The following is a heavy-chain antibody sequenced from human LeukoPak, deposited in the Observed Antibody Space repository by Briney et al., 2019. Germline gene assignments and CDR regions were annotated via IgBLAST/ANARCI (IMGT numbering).Heavy chain of an antibody. CDR2: INHSGST. J-gene: IGHJ6*02. Sequence: SETLSLTCAVYGGSFSGYYWSWIRQPPGKGLEWIGEINHSGSTNYNPSLKSRVTISVDTSKNQFSLKLSSVTAADTAVYYCARGGTYYYGSGSRNPYYYGMDVWGQGTTVTVSS. CDR3: ARGGTYYYGSGSRNPYYYGMDV. D-gene: IGHD3-10*01. CDR1: GGSFSGYY. V-gene: IGHV4-34*01.